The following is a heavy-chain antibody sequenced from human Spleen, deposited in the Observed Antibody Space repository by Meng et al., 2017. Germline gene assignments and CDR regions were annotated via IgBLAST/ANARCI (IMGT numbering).Heavy chain of an antibody. CDR1: GGTFSSYA. V-gene: IGHV1-69*06. Sequence: QGQVVQSCGELKKPRASVKVSCKASGGTFSSYAISWVRQAPGQGLEWMGGIIPIFGTANYAQKFQGRVTITADKSTSTAYMELSSLRSEDTAVYYCARDPGQAAAIWGQGTLVTVSS. CDR3: ARDPGQAAAI. D-gene: IGHD6-13*01. CDR2: IIPIFGTA. J-gene: IGHJ4*02.